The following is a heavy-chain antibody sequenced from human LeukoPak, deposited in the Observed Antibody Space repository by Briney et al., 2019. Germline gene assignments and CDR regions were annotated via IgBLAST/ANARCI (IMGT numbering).Heavy chain of an antibody. V-gene: IGHV4-59*12. CDR1: GGSISSYY. J-gene: IGHJ4*02. D-gene: IGHD1-1*01. Sequence: SETLSLTCTVSGGSISSYYRSWIRQPPGKGLGWIGYIYHSGSTYYNPSLKSRVTISVDRSKNQFSLKLSSVTAADTAVYYCARGATTDFDYWGQGTLVTVSS. CDR2: IYHSGST. CDR3: ARGATTDFDY.